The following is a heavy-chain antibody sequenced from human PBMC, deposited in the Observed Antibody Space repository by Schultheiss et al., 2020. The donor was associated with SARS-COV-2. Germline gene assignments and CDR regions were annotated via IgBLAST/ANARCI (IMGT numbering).Heavy chain of an antibody. CDR3: ANSHDRKFFYYYYGMDV. CDR2: ISGSGGST. D-gene: IGHD3-22*01. V-gene: IGHV3-23*01. CDR1: GFTFSDYY. J-gene: IGHJ6*02. Sequence: GGSLRLSCAASGFTFSDYYMSWIRQAPGKGLEWVSAISGSGGSTYYADSVKGRFTISRDNSKNTLYLQMNSLRAEDTAVYYCANSHDRKFFYYYYGMDVWGQGTTVTVSS.